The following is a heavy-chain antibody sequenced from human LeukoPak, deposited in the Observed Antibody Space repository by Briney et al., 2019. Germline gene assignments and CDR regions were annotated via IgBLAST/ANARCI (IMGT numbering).Heavy chain of an antibody. CDR2: IYYSGST. V-gene: IGHV4-59*11. CDR3: AREDPQTTVPEGMDV. J-gene: IGHJ6*02. D-gene: IGHD4-17*01. CDR1: GGSISSHY. Sequence: SETLSLTCTVSGGSISSHYWSWIRQPPGKGLEWIGYIYYSGSTNYNPSLKSRVTISVDTSKNQFSLKLSSVTAADTAVYYCAREDPQTTVPEGMDVWGQGTTVTVSS.